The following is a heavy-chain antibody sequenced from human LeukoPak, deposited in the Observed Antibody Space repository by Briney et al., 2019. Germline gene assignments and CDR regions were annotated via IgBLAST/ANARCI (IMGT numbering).Heavy chain of an antibody. CDR2: IKYDGSAT. D-gene: IGHD3-10*01. V-gene: IGHV3-74*01. CDR3: AKVSGA. Sequence: GGSLRLSCEASGFTFSNYWMHWIRQVPGKGLVWVSHIKYDGSATNYADSVKGRFTISRDNAKNTLYLQMNSLRAEDTAVYYCAKVSGAWGQGTLVTVSS. J-gene: IGHJ4*02. CDR1: GFTFSNYW.